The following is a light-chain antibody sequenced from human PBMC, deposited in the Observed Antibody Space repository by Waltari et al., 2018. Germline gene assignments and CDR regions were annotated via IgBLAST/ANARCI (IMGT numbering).Light chain of an antibody. Sequence: ELVLTQSPGTLSLSPGERATLSCRASQNVGSSSLAWYQQTRGPAPRLLIYGTSIRATGIPDRFSGSGSATDFTLTISRLEPEDFAVYYCQQYGRSPYTFGQGTPLEIK. CDR3: QQYGRSPYT. CDR1: QNVGSSS. CDR2: GTS. J-gene: IGKJ2*01. V-gene: IGKV3-20*01.